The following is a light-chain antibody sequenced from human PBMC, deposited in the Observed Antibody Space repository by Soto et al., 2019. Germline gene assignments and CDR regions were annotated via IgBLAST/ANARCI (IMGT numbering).Light chain of an antibody. Sequence: SALTQPPSASGSPGQSVTISCTGTSSDVGDYNYVSWYQQHPGKAPKLMIYEVIKRPSGVPDRFSGSKSGNTASLTVSWLQAEDEADYYCTSYSVSNTYVFVTGTKVTVL. CDR3: TSYSVSNTYV. CDR2: EVI. V-gene: IGLV2-8*01. J-gene: IGLJ1*01. CDR1: SSDVGDYNY.